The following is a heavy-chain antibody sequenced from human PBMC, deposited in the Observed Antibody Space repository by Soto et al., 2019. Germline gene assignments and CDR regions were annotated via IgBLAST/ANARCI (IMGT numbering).Heavy chain of an antibody. Sequence: QVQLVQSGAELKKPGASVKVSCKASGYTFTNHGISWVRQAPGQGLGWVGWVSGYNDKTKSAQKFQGRVTMTTDTSTNTAYMELRSLRSDDTAVYFCARDFYPVAYFFDYWGQGTLVTVSS. CDR2: VSGYNDKT. D-gene: IGHD2-21*01. J-gene: IGHJ4*02. CDR1: GYTFTNHG. V-gene: IGHV1-18*04. CDR3: ARDFYPVAYFFDY.